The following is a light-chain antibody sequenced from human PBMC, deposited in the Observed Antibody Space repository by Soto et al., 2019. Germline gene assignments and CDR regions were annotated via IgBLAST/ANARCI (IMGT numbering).Light chain of an antibody. CDR2: GAS. CDR3: QQYDSSPLT. CDR1: QSVSSSY. Sequence: EIVLTQSPGTLSLSPGERATLSCRASQSVSSSYLAWYQQKPGQAPRLLIYGASSRDTGITDRFSGSGSGTDFTLTIRRLEPEVFAVYYCQQYDSSPLTFGGGTKVEIK. J-gene: IGKJ4*01. V-gene: IGKV3-20*01.